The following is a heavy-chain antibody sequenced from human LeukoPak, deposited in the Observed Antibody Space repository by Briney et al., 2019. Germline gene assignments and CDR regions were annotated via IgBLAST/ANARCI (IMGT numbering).Heavy chain of an antibody. CDR2: IYYSGST. Sequence: PSETLSLTWTVSGGSISSSSYYWGWIRQPPGKGLEWIGSIYYSGSTYYNPSLKSRVTISVDTSKNQFSLKLSSVTAADTAAYYCASTSSIAARRNWFDPWGQGTLVTVSS. CDR3: ASTSSIAARRNWFDP. D-gene: IGHD6-6*01. V-gene: IGHV4-39*01. CDR1: GGSISSSSYY. J-gene: IGHJ5*02.